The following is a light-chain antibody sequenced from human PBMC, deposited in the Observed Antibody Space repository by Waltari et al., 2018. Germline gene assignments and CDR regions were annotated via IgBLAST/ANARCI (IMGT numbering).Light chain of an antibody. V-gene: IGKV1-8*01. CDR1: QGISSY. J-gene: IGKJ5*01. Sequence: AIRMTQSPSSFSASTGDRGTITCRARQGISSYLAWYQQKPGKAPKLLIYAASTLQSGVPSRFSGSGSGTDFTLTISCLQSEDFATYYCQQYYSYPLTFGQGTRLEIK. CDR3: QQYYSYPLT. CDR2: AAS.